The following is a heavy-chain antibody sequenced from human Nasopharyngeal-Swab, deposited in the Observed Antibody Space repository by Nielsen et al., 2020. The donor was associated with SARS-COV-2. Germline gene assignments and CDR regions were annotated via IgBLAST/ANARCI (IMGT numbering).Heavy chain of an antibody. CDR2: INHSGST. Sequence: SETLSLTCAVYGGSFSTYYWGWIRQPPGKGLEWIAEINHSGSTNYNPSLKSRVTISADTSKNQFSLNLSSVTAADTAVYYCARGLVDVNMMLVVIGFSYWLDSWGQGTLVTVSS. V-gene: IGHV4-34*01. J-gene: IGHJ5*01. D-gene: IGHD3-22*01. CDR1: GGSFSTYY. CDR3: ARGLVDVNMMLVVIGFSYWLDS.